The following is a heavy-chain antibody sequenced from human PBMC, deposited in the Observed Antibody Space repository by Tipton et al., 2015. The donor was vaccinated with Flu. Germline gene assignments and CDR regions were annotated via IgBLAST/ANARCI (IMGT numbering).Heavy chain of an antibody. J-gene: IGHJ4*02. D-gene: IGHD5-18*01. V-gene: IGHV3-7*01. Sequence: SLRLSCAASGFTFSSYWMSWVRQAPGKGLEWVANIKQDGSEKYYVDSVKGRFTISRDNAKNSLYLQMNSLRAEDTAVYYCARGGYSYGLGYFDYWGQGTLVTVSS. CDR1: GFTFSSYW. CDR3: ARGGYSYGLGYFDY. CDR2: IKQDGSEK.